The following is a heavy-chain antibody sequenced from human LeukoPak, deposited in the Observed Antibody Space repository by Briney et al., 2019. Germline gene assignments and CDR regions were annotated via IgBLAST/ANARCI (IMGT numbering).Heavy chain of an antibody. V-gene: IGHV4-61*02. CDR3: ARFTGYCSGTSCYPNAFDI. D-gene: IGHD2-2*01. CDR1: GYSISSGTYY. J-gene: IGHJ3*02. CDR2: ISTSGST. Sequence: PSETLSLTCTVSGYSISSGTYYWTWIRQPAGKGLEWIERISTSGSTNYNPSLKSRVTISLDTSKNQFSLKLSSVTAADTAVFYCARFTGYCSGTSCYPNAFDIWGQGTMVTVSS.